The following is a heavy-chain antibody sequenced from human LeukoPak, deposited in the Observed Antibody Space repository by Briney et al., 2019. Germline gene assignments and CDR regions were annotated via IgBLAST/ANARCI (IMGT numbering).Heavy chain of an antibody. V-gene: IGHV3-20*04. D-gene: IGHD1-26*01. CDR1: GFTFDDYG. CDR2: INWNGGST. J-gene: IGHJ6*03. CDR3: ARREDLGTYYYYYYMDV. Sequence: GGSLRLSCAASGFTFDDYGMSWVRQAPGKGLEWVSGINWNGGSTGYADSVKGRFTISRDNAKNSLYLQMNSLRAEDTALYYCARREDLGTYYYYYYMDVWGKGTTVTVSS.